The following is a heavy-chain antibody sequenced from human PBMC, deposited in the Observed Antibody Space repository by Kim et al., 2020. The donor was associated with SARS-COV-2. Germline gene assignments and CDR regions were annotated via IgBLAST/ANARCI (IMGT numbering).Heavy chain of an antibody. J-gene: IGHJ6*02. CDR1: GGSFSGYY. Sequence: SETLSLTCAVYGGSFSGYYWSWIRQPPGKGLEWIGEINHSGSTNYNPSLKSRVTISVDTSKNQFSLKLSSVTAADTAVYYCARGINGITGTLVGYYYYGMDVWGQGTTVTVSS. CDR3: ARGINGITGTLVGYYYYGMDV. CDR2: INHSGST. D-gene: IGHD1-20*01. V-gene: IGHV4-34*01.